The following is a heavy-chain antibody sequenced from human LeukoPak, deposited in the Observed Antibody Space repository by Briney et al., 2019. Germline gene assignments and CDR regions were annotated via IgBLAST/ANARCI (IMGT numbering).Heavy chain of an antibody. D-gene: IGHD3-3*01. CDR1: GGSISSSSYY. CDR2: IYYSGST. J-gene: IGHJ4*02. Sequence: PSETLSLTCTVSGGSISSSSYYWGWIRQPPGKGLEWIGSIYYSGSTYYNPSLKSRVTISVDTSKNQFSLKLSSVTAADTAVYYCARGTYWYYDFDYWGQGTLVTVSS. CDR3: ARGTYWYYDFDY. V-gene: IGHV4-39*07.